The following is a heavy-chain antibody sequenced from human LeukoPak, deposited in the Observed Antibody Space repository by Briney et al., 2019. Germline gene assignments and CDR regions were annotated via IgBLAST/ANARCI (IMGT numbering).Heavy chain of an antibody. J-gene: IGHJ4*02. CDR1: GYTFTSYG. D-gene: IGHD1-26*01. CDR2: ISGYNGNT. Sequence: ASVKVSCKASGYTFTSYGISWLRQAPGQGLEWLGWISGYNGNTNYAQKFQGRVTMTTDTPTSTAYMDLRSLKSDDTAVYYCARGRSGSYYVAHYYFDYWGQGTLVTVSS. CDR3: ARGRSGSYYVAHYYFDY. V-gene: IGHV1-18*01.